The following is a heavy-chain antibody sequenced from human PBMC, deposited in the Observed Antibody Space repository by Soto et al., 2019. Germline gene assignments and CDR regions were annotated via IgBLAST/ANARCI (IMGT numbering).Heavy chain of an antibody. Sequence: EVPLVESGGNLVQPGGSLRLSCAASGFTLSSRWMHWVRQAPGKGLVWVSRIKTDGSTTTYADSVKGRFTISRDNAKNTLYLQMNGLRAEDTAMYYCARDQDNFGQAVFDSWGQGTLVTVSS. J-gene: IGHJ4*02. CDR2: IKTDGSTT. CDR1: GFTLSSRW. V-gene: IGHV3-74*01. CDR3: ARDQDNFGQAVFDS. D-gene: IGHD1-20*01.